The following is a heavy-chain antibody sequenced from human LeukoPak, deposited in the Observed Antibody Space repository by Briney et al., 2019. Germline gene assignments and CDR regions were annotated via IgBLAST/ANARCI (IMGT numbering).Heavy chain of an antibody. D-gene: IGHD6-19*01. J-gene: IGHJ4*02. CDR3: ARSSGWYLEDY. V-gene: IGHV4-59*01. Sequence: PSETLSLTCTVSGGSLGKYYWNWIRQPPGKGLEWIGSIYYSGTTNYNPSLKSRVTISLDTSNNHFSLNLRSVTAADTAVYYCARSSGWYLEDYWGQGALVTVSS. CDR1: GGSLGKYY. CDR2: IYYSGTT.